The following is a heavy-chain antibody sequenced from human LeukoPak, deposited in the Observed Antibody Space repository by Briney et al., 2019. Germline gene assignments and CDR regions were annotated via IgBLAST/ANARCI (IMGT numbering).Heavy chain of an antibody. CDR1: GYTFTSYD. Sequence: ASVKVSCKASGYTFTSYDINWVRQATGQGLEWVGWMNPNSGNTGYAQKFQGRVTMTSNTSISTAYMELSSLRSEDTAVYYCARGLDYYDSSGYSYDAFDIWGQGTMVTVSS. D-gene: IGHD3-22*01. V-gene: IGHV1-8*01. CDR2: MNPNSGNT. CDR3: ARGLDYYDSSGYSYDAFDI. J-gene: IGHJ3*02.